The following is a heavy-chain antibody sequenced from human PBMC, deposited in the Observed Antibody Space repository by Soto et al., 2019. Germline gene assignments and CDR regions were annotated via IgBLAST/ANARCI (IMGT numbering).Heavy chain of an antibody. J-gene: IGHJ5*02. CDR3: ARVRGVITRLPKSNWFAP. CDR2: ISGGGSAI. Sequence: ESGGGLIQPGGSLRLSCAASGFTFSAYSMNWVRQAPGKGLEGVSYISGGGSAIYYADSVKGRFTISRDNARNSLYLQINSLRAEDTAVYYCARVRGVITRLPKSNWFAPWGQGTLVTVSS. D-gene: IGHD3-10*01. CDR1: GFTFSAYS. V-gene: IGHV3-48*01.